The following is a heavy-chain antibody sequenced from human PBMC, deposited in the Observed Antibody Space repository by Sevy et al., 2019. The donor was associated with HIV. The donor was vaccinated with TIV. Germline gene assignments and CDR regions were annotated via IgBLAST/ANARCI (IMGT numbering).Heavy chain of an antibody. CDR1: GYTFDNYD. Sequence: SSVKVSCQASGYTFDNYDINWVRQATGQGLEWMGWMNLNSGNTGYTEKFQGRVTMSRVSSIRTAYMELNGLTSEDTAVYYCTRGLSCTYAKRGDWLNWYFDVWSRGTLVTVSS. V-gene: IGHV1-8*01. D-gene: IGHD2-21*02. J-gene: IGHJ2*01. CDR3: TRGLSCTYAKRGDWLNWYFDV. CDR2: MNLNSGNT.